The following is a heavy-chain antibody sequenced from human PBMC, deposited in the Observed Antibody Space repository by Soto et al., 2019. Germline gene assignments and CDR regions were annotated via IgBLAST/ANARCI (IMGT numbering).Heavy chain of an antibody. CDR1: GGSFSGYY. CDR2: INHSGST. D-gene: IGHD5-18*01. J-gene: IGHJ6*02. CDR3: ARWRRWTSGYSYNYGMDV. V-gene: IGHV4-34*01. Sequence: SETLSLTCAVYGGSFSGYYWSWIRQPPGKGLEWIGEINHSGSTNYNPSLKSRVTISVDTSKNQFSLKLSSVTAADTAVYYCARWRRWTSGYSYNYGMDVWGQGTTVTVSS.